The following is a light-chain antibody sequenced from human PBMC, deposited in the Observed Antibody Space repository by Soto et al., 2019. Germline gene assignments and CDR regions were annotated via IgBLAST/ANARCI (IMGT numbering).Light chain of an antibody. CDR2: GAS. J-gene: IGKJ5*01. V-gene: IGKV3-20*01. CDR1: QSVRSDY. Sequence: DIVLTQSPGTLSLSPGERATLSCRASQSVRSDYLAWYQQKPGQTPRLLVYGASNRATGIPDRFSASGSGTVFTLTISRLEPEDFAVYYCQQFDGSSYTFGQGTRLEI. CDR3: QQFDGSSYT.